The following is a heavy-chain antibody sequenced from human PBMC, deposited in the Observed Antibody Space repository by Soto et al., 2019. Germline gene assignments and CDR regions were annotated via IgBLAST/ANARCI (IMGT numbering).Heavy chain of an antibody. CDR3: AQAGVVAATGKSALYYFDY. D-gene: IGHD2-15*01. V-gene: IGHV1-69*04. CDR2: IIPILGIA. Sequence: GASVKVSCKASGGTFSSYAISWVRQAPGQGLEWMGRIIPILGIANYAQKFQGRVTITADKSTSTAYMELSSLRSEDTAVYYCAQAGVVAATGKSALYYFDYWGQGTLVTVSS. J-gene: IGHJ4*02. CDR1: GGTFSSYA.